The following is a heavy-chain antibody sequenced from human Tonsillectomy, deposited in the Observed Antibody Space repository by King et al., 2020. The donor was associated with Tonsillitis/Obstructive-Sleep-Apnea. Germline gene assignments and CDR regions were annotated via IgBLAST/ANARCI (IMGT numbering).Heavy chain of an antibody. J-gene: IGHJ4*02. V-gene: IGHV3-7*04. CDR3: ARAVAGSEGGYFDF. Sequence: VQLVESGGGLVQPGGSLRLSCAASGFTFSSYWMSWVRQAPGKGLDWVANIKQDGSAKFYVASVKGRFTISTDNARNSLFLQMNSLRAEDTAVYYCARAVAGSEGGYFDFWGQGTLVTVSS. CDR2: IKQDGSAK. CDR1: GFTFSSYW. D-gene: IGHD6-19*01.